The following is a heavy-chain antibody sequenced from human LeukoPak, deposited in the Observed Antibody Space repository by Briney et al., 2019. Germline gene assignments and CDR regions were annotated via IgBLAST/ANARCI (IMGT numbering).Heavy chain of an antibody. D-gene: IGHD6-6*01. Sequence: SETLSLTCTVSGGSISSSGYYWAWIRQAPGMGLDWLGCIYYSGTTHYNPSLKSRVTISVDTSKNQFSLKLTSVTAADAAVYYCAVYGSSAGWFDPWGQGTLVTVSP. CDR1: GGSISSSGYY. CDR2: IYYSGTT. CDR3: AVYGSSAGWFDP. V-gene: IGHV4-39*07. J-gene: IGHJ5*02.